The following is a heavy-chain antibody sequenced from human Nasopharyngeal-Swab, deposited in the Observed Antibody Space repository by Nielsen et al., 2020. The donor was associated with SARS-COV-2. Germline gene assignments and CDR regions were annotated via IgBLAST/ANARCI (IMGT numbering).Heavy chain of an antibody. CDR2: INPRGNT. CDR3: ARVLNGFYYDIDV. D-gene: IGHD5-24*01. J-gene: IGHJ6*02. V-gene: IGHV4-34*01. CDR1: GGSFSDYY. Sequence: SETLSLTCAVFGGSFSDYYWTWIRQSPGKGLEWIADINPRGNTNYNPSLKSRVTISIDTLKTQFFLKLTSVTAADTAVYYCARVLNGFYYDIDVWGQGTTVAVS.